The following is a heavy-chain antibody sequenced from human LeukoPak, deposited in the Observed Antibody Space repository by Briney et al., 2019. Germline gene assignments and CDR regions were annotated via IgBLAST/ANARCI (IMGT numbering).Heavy chain of an antibody. CDR1: GFTCSSYG. V-gene: IGHV3-30*02. CDR3: AKDSSGFI. Sequence: PGGSLRLSGAASGFTCSSYGMHWLGQAPGKGLEWVAFIRYDGSNKYYADSVKSRFTISRDNSKNTLYLQMNSLRAEDTAVYYCAKDSSGFIWGQGTLVTVSS. CDR2: IRYDGSNK. J-gene: IGHJ4*02. D-gene: IGHD3-22*01.